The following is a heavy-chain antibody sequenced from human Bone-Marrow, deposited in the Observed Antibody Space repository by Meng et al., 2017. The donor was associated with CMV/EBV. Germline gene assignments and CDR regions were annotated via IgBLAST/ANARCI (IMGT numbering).Heavy chain of an antibody. CDR2: ISYDGSNK. CDR1: GFTFSSYA. V-gene: IGHV3-30-3*01. Sequence: GGSLRLSCAASGFTFSSYAMHWVRQAPGKGLEWVAVISYDGSNKYYADSVKGRFTISRDNSKNTLYLQMNSLRAEDTAVYYCASDPLYCTSHCYTIPFDYWGQGTLVTVSS. CDR3: ASDPLYCTSHCYTIPFDY. J-gene: IGHJ4*02. D-gene: IGHD2-2*02.